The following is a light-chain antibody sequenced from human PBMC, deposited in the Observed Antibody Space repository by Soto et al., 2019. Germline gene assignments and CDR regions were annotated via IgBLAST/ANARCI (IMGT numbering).Light chain of an antibody. CDR1: QSVSSY. CDR3: QQRSNWPT. J-gene: IGKJ1*01. CDR2: DAS. Sequence: ESGLSQSPSALSLSPGERATLSCRASQSVSSYLAWYQQKPGQAPRLLIYDASNRATGIPARFSGSGSGTDFTLTISSLEPEDFAVYYCQQRSNWPTFGQGTKVDIK. V-gene: IGKV3-11*01.